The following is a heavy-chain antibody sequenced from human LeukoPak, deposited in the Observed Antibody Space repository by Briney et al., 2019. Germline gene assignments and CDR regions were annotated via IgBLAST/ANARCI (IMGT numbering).Heavy chain of an antibody. Sequence: GGSLRPSCAASGFTFSSYGMHGVRQAPGKGLEWVAFIRYDGSNKYSADSVSGRFTISRDNSKNTLYLQMNSLRAEDTAVYYCAKNVRFGSRHYFVYWGQGALVFVSS. V-gene: IGHV3-30*02. CDR3: AKNVRFGSRHYFVY. J-gene: IGHJ4*02. CDR2: IRYDGSNK. D-gene: IGHD3-10*01. CDR1: GFTFSSYG.